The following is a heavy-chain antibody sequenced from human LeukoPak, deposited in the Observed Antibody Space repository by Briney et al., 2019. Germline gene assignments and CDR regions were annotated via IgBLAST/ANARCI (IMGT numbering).Heavy chain of an antibody. CDR2: IIPIFGTA. Sequence: SVKVSCKASGGTFSSYAISWVRQAPGQGLEWMGGIIPIFGTANYAQKFQGRVTITADESTSTAYMELSSLRSEDTAVYYCASSEAGSYYYDSTAGWFDPWGQGTLVTVSS. CDR1: GGTFSSYA. J-gene: IGHJ5*02. CDR3: ASSEAGSYYYDSTAGWFDP. V-gene: IGHV1-69*13. D-gene: IGHD3-22*01.